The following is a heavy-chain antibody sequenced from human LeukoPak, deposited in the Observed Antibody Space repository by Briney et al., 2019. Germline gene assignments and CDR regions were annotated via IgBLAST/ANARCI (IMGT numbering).Heavy chain of an antibody. Sequence: ASVKVSCKASGGTFSSYTISWVRQAPGQGLEWRGGIIPIFGTANYAQKFQGRVTITADKSTSTAYMELSSLRSEDTAVYYCARAMVRDDAFDIWGQGTMVTVSS. CDR2: IIPIFGTA. V-gene: IGHV1-69*06. J-gene: IGHJ3*02. CDR3: ARAMVRDDAFDI. CDR1: GGTFSSYT. D-gene: IGHD3-10*01.